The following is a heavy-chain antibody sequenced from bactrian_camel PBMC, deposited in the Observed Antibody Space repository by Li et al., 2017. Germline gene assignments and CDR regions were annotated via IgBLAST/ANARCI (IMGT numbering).Heavy chain of an antibody. J-gene: IGHJ6*01. V-gene: IGHV3-2*01. CDR1: GFTFTTNY. D-gene: IGHD5*01. Sequence: HVQLVESGGGLVQPGGSLRLSCATSGFTFTTNYMNWVRQAPGKGLKWVSSINGDGTNTVYLDSVKGRFTTSRDNAKNTVYLQIDSLKTEDTAMYYCAKSRLGWVLGRSDFGYWGQGTQVTVS. CDR2: INGDGTNT. CDR3: AKSRLGWVLGRSDFGY.